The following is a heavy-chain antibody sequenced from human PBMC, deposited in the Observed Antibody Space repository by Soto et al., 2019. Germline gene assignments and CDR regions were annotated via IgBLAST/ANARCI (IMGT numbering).Heavy chain of an antibody. V-gene: IGHV4-4*07. Sequence: SETLSLTCTVSGASISGFYWSWIRKSAGKGLEWIGRIYATGTTDYNPSLKSRVMMSVDTSKKQFSLKLRSVTAADTAVYYCVRDGTKTLRDWFDPWGQGXSVTVSS. J-gene: IGHJ5*02. CDR1: GASISGFY. CDR3: VRDGTKTLRDWFDP. D-gene: IGHD1-1*01. CDR2: IYATGTT.